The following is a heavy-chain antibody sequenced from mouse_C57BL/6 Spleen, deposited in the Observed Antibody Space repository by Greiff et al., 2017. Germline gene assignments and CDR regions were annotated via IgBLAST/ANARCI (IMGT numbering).Heavy chain of an antibody. Sequence: EVQLVESGGGLVKPGGSLKLSCAASGFTFSSYAMSWVRQTPEKRLEWVATISDGGSYTYYPDNVKGRFTISRDNAKNNLYLQMSHLKSEDTAMYYCARDPLSRGFAYWGQGTLVTVSA. CDR1: GFTFSSYA. D-gene: IGHD1-1*01. V-gene: IGHV5-4*01. CDR2: ISDGGSYT. CDR3: ARDPLSRGFAY. J-gene: IGHJ3*01.